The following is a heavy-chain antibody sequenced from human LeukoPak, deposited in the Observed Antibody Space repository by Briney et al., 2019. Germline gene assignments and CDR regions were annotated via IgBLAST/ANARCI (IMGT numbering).Heavy chain of an antibody. D-gene: IGHD5-18*01. J-gene: IGHJ3*02. Sequence: GGSLRLSCAASGFTFSSYGMHWVRQAPGKGLEWVAFIRYDGSNKYYADSVKGRFTISRDNSKNTLYLQMNSLRAEDTAVYYCAKSSRGYSYGGDAFDIWGQGTMVTVSS. CDR2: IRYDGSNK. CDR3: AKSSRGYSYGGDAFDI. V-gene: IGHV3-30*02. CDR1: GFTFSSYG.